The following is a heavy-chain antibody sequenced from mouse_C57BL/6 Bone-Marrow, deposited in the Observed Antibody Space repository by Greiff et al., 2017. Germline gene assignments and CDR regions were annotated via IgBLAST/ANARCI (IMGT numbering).Heavy chain of an antibody. CDR1: GYTFTSYG. CDR3: VYYYGSAWFAY. V-gene: IGHV1-81*01. D-gene: IGHD1-1*01. Sequence: QVQLQQPGAELVRPGASVKLSCKASGYTFTSYGISWVKQRTGQGLEWIGEIYPRSGNTYYNEKFKGKATLTADKSSSTAYMELRSLTSEDSAVYFCVYYYGSAWFAYWGQGTLVTVSA. CDR2: IYPRSGNT. J-gene: IGHJ3*01.